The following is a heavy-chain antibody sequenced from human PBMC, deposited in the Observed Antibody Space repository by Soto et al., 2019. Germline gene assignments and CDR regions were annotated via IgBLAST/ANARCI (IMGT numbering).Heavy chain of an antibody. CDR2: VSFSGSK. J-gene: IGHJ5*02. CDR3: ARGSTWQGRDWFDP. V-gene: IGHV4-39*01. CDR1: GDSVSNSGYY. D-gene: IGHD6-13*01. Sequence: SETLSLTCTVSGDSVSNSGYYGGWIRQSRGKRLECIGCVSFSGSKYCNPSLRSRVTFSVDTSKTLISLKLRSVTAADTAVYYCARGSTWQGRDWFDPWGQGTLVTVSS.